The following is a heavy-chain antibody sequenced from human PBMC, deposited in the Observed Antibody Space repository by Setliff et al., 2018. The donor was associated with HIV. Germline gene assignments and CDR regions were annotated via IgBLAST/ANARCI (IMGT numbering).Heavy chain of an antibody. CDR1: GGSFSSSNW. Sequence: SETLSLTCAVSGGSFSSSNWWSWVRQPPGKGLEWIGGISHSGSTNYNPSLKSRVTISLDKSKNQFSLKLSSVTAADTAVYYCAGGDQLVRRGVFNIWGPGTMVTVSS. D-gene: IGHD3-16*01. J-gene: IGHJ3*02. V-gene: IGHV4-4*02. CDR2: ISHSGST. CDR3: AGGDQLVRRGVFNI.